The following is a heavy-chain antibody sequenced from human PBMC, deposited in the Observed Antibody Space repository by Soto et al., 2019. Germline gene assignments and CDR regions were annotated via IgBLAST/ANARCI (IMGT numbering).Heavy chain of an antibody. CDR3: ARDRGRRGLRYFDWLPSDFDY. V-gene: IGHV1-69*13. CDR1: GGTFSSYG. D-gene: IGHD3-9*01. CDR2: IIPIFGTA. J-gene: IGHJ4*02. Sequence: GASVTVSCKASGGTFSSYGISWVRQAPGQGLEWMGGIIPIFGTANYAQKFQGRVTSTADESTSTAYMELSSLRSEDTAVYYCARDRGRRGLRYFDWLPSDFDYWGQGTLVTVSS.